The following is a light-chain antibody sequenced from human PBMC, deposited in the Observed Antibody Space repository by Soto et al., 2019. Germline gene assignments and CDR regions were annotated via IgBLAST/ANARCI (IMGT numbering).Light chain of an antibody. V-gene: IGLV2-23*02. CDR1: SSDVGSYNL. Sequence: QSVLTQPASVSGSPGQSITISCTGTSSDVGSYNLVSWYQQHPGKAPKLMIYAVNKRPSGVSNRFSGSKSGNTASLTISGLQAEDEADYYCCSYAGRSTPYVFGSGTRSPS. CDR2: AVN. CDR3: CSYAGRSTPYV. J-gene: IGLJ1*01.